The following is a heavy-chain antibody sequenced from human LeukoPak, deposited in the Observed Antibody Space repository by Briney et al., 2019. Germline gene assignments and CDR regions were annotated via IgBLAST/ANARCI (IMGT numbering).Heavy chain of an antibody. V-gene: IGHV3-11*01. J-gene: IGHJ4*02. Sequence: PGGPLRLSCAASGFTFSDYYMSWIRQAPGKGLEWVSYISSSGSTIYYADSVKGRFTFSRDNAKSSLYLQMNSLRAEDTAVYYCARVQPHYYDSSGYPPDYWGQGTLVTVSS. CDR3: ARVQPHYYDSSGYPPDY. CDR1: GFTFSDYY. CDR2: ISSSGSTI. D-gene: IGHD3-22*01.